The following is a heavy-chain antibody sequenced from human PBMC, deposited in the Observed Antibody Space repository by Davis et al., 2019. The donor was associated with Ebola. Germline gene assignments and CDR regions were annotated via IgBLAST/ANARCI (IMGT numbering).Heavy chain of an antibody. CDR2: IRSKANSYAT. V-gene: IGHV3-73*01. CDR3: TRHWGYQLPIRS. CDR1: GFTFSDSA. D-gene: IGHD2-2*01. Sequence: GESLKISCAASGFTFSDSAMHWVRLASGKGLEWVGRIRSKANSYATAYAASVKGRFAISRDDSKNTAYLQMNSLKTEDTALYYCTRHWGYQLPIRSWGQGTLVTVSS. J-gene: IGHJ4*02.